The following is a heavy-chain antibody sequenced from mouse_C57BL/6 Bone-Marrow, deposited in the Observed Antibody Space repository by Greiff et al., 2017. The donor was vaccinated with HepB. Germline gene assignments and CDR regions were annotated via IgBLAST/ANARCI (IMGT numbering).Heavy chain of an antibody. CDR3: TPITTVQRWYFDV. CDR2: IDPENGDT. CDR1: GFNIKDDY. J-gene: IGHJ1*03. V-gene: IGHV14-4*01. D-gene: IGHD1-1*01. Sequence: EVQLQQSGAELVRPGASVKLSCTASGFNIKDDYMHWVKQRPEQGLEWIGWIDPENGDTEYASKFQGKATITADTSSNTAYLQLSSLTSEDTAVYYCTPITTVQRWYFDVWGTGTTVTVSS.